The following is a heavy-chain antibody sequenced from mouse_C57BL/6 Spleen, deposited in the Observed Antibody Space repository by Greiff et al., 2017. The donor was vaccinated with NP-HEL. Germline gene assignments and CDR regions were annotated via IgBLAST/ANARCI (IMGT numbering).Heavy chain of an antibody. CDR2: IDPSDSYT. CDR1: GYTFTSYW. CDR3: ARSVHWDY. V-gene: IGHV1-59*01. Sequence: QVQLQQPGAELVRPGTSVKLSCKASGYTFTSYWMHWVKQRPGQGLEWIGVIDPSDSYTNYNQKFKGKATLTVDTSSSTAYMQLSSLTSEDSAVYYCARSVHWDYWGQGTTLTVSS. D-gene: IGHD4-1*01. J-gene: IGHJ2*01.